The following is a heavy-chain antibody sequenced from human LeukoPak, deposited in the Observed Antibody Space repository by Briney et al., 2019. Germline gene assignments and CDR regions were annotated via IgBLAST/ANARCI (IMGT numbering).Heavy chain of an antibody. J-gene: IGHJ2*01. CDR2: ISSSSLYI. CDR1: GFTFSTYT. V-gene: IGHV3-21*01. D-gene: IGHD3-3*01. Sequence: GGSLRLSCAASGFTFSTYTINWVRQAPGKGLEWVSSISSSSLYIYSADSVKGRFTISRDNAKNSLFLRMNSLRADDTAVYYCARDGVTVSSRPSYWYFDLWGRGTLVTVSS. CDR3: ARDGVTVSSRPSYWYFDL.